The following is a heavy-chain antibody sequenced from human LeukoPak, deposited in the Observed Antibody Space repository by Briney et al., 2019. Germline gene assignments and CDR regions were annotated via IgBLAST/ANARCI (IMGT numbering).Heavy chain of an antibody. CDR1: GGSFSGYY. V-gene: IGHV4-34*01. Sequence: SETLSLTCAVYGGSFSGYYWSWIRQPPGKGLEWIGEINHSGSTNYNPSLKSRVTISVDTSKNQLSLKLSSVTAADTAVYYCARSSSRGYYYYYGMDVWGQGTTVTVSS. J-gene: IGHJ6*02. CDR3: ARSSSRGYYYYYGMDV. CDR2: INHSGST. D-gene: IGHD6-13*01.